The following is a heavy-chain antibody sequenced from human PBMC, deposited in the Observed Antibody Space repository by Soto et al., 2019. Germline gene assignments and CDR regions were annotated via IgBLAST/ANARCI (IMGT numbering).Heavy chain of an antibody. J-gene: IGHJ6*02. CDR2: ISGSGART. CDR1: GFIFSSYA. V-gene: IGHV3-23*01. CDR3: AKASNSYDFCSGYFDSPDSYYGMDV. D-gene: IGHD3-3*01. Sequence: EVQLLESGGGLVQPGGSLRLSCAASGFIFSSYAMSWVRQAPGKGLEWVSTISGSGARTYYADSVKGRFTISRDNSMYTLYLQMNSLRAEDTAVYYCAKASNSYDFCSGYFDSPDSYYGMDVWGQGTTVTVSS.